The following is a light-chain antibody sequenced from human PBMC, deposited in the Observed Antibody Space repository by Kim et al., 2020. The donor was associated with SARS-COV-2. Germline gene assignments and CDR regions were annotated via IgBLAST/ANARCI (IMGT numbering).Light chain of an antibody. CDR3: QAWDSSTSVV. CDR2: QDR. J-gene: IGLJ2*01. CDR1: KLGNKY. V-gene: IGLV3-1*01. Sequence: SYELTQPPSVSVSPGQTASITCSGDKLGNKYTYWYQQKPGQSPVLVIYQDRKRPSGIPERFSGSNSGNTATLTISGTQAMDEADYYCQAWDSSTSVVFGGGTQLTVL.